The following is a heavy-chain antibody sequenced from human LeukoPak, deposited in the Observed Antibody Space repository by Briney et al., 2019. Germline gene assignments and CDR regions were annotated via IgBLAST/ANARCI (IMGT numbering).Heavy chain of an antibody. V-gene: IGHV3-30*03. Sequence: GGSLRLSCATSGFTFSSYWMSWVRQAPGKGLEWVAVISYDGSNKYYADSVKGRFTISRDNSKNTLYLQMNSLRAEDTAVYYCAREDDYGDYVEIPTSPIDYWGQGTLVTASS. J-gene: IGHJ4*02. CDR3: AREDDYGDYVEIPTSPIDY. CDR2: ISYDGSNK. D-gene: IGHD4-17*01. CDR1: GFTFSSYW.